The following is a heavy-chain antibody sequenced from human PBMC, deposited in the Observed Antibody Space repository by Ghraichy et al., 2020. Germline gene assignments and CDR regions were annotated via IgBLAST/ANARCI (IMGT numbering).Heavy chain of an antibody. CDR2: LGTAGDT. V-gene: IGHV3-13*01. D-gene: IGHD6-13*01. CDR3: ARGAYSSSRSDWQVDL. Sequence: GGSLRLSCAASGLSFNAYDMHWVRHAAGKALEWVAGLGTAGDTFYPDSLKGRFTISREDVKKSLYLQINNLRAGDTAVYHCARGAYSSSRSDWQVDLWGRGTLVNVSS. J-gene: IGHJ2*01. CDR1: GLSFNAYD.